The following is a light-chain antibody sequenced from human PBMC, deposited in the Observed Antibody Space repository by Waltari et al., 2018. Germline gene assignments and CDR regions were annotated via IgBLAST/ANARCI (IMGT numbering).Light chain of an antibody. J-gene: IGKJ4*01. CDR3: QQRSNWPPLT. V-gene: IGKV3-11*01. CDR2: EAS. Sequence: VLTQSPASLSSSPGERVTLSCRASQNLHKYLAWYQQKPGQAPRLLIYEASNRATGIPDRFSGSGSGTDFTLTIDSLEPEDFAVYFCQQRSNWPPLTFGGGTKVEIK. CDR1: QNLHKY.